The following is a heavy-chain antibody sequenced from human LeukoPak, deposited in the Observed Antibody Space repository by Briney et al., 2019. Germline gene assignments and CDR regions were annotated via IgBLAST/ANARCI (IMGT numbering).Heavy chain of an antibody. CDR3: ARGPSGYHNT. CDR1: GFTFSSYA. J-gene: IGHJ4*02. CDR2: ISGSGGST. V-gene: IGHV3-23*01. D-gene: IGHD5-12*01. Sequence: PGGSLRLSCAASGFTFSSYAMSWVRQAPGKGLEWVSGISGSGGSTYYADSVKGRFTISRDNSKNTLYLQMKSLRAEDTAVYYCARGPSGYHNTGGQGALVTVSS.